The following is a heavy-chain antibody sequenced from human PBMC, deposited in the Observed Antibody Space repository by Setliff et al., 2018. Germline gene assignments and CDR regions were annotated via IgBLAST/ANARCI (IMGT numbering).Heavy chain of an antibody. J-gene: IGHJ4*02. V-gene: IGHV1-24*01. CDR3: AFNSGWYGYYFDY. D-gene: IGHD6-19*01. CDR2: FDPEDGET. CDR1: GGTFSSYD. Sequence: ASVKVSCKASGGTFSSYDISWVRQAPGQGLEWTGGFDPEDGETIYAQKFQGRVTMTEDTSTDTAYMELSSLRSEDTAVYYCAFNSGWYGYYFDYWGQGTLVTVS.